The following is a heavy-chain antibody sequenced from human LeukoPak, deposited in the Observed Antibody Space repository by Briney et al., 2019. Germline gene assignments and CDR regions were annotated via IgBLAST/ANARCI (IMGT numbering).Heavy chain of an antibody. CDR1: GGSISSGDYY. J-gene: IGHJ4*02. Sequence: SETLSLTCTVSGGSISSGDYYWSWIRQPPGKGLEWIGYIYCSGSTYYNPSLKSRVTISVDTSKNQFSLKLSSVTAADTAVYYCARVRGAYGSGSLFDYWGQGTLVTVSS. V-gene: IGHV4-30-4*08. CDR2: IYCSGST. D-gene: IGHD3-10*01. CDR3: ARVRGAYGSGSLFDY.